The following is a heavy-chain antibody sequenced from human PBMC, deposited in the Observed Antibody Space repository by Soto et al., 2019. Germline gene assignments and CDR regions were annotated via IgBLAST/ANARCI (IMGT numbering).Heavy chain of an antibody. CDR2: INHSGST. Sequence: SETLSLTCAVYGGSFSGYYWSWIRQPPGKGLEWIGEINHSGSTNYNPSLKSRVTISVDTSKNQFSLKLSSVTAADTAVYYCARSTEVPAAKYGMDVWGQGTTVTVSS. V-gene: IGHV4-34*01. CDR3: ARSTEVPAAKYGMDV. J-gene: IGHJ6*02. CDR1: GGSFSGYY. D-gene: IGHD2-2*01.